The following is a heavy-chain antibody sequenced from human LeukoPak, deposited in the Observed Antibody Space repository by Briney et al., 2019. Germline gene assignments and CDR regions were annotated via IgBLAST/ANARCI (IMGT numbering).Heavy chain of an antibody. CDR1: GYTFTGYY. CDR2: INPNSGGT. V-gene: IGHV1-2*02. J-gene: IGHJ5*02. Sequence: GASVKVSCKASGYTFTGYYMHWVRQAPGQGLEWMGWINPNSGGTNYAQKFQGRVTMTRDTSISTAYMELSRLRSDDTAVYYCARSPAGISWYYKNWFDPWGQGTLVTVSS. CDR3: ARSPAGISWYYKNWFDP. D-gene: IGHD6-13*01.